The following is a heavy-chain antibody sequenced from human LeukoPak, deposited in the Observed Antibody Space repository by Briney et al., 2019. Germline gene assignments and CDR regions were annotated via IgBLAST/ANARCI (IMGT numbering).Heavy chain of an antibody. CDR1: GVTFSSYG. V-gene: IGHV3-33*01. D-gene: IGHD2-8*01. Sequence: PGGSLRLSCAASGVTFSSYGVHWVRQAPGEGRGWVAVIWGEGSNKYYADSVKGRFTISRDNSKNTLYLQMNSVRAEDTAVYYCARDRLASRTNGVCYRTFNYLYMDVWGKGTTVTVSS. J-gene: IGHJ6*03. CDR3: ARDRLASRTNGVCYRTFNYLYMDV. CDR2: IWGEGSNK.